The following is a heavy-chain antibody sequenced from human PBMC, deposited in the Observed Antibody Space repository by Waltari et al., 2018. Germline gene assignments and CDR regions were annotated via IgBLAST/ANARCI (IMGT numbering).Heavy chain of an antibody. CDR2: IKEDGSEK. V-gene: IGHV3-7*01. CDR3: SRRLDA. J-gene: IGHJ6*02. CDR1: GFTFSSSW. Sequence: EVQLVESGGGLVQPGGSLRLSCAASGFTFSSSWMDWVRQAPGRGLGWVANIKEDGSEKYDVDSVKGRFIISRDNAKNSLYLQMTSLRVEDTAVYYCSRRLDAWGQGTTVTVSS.